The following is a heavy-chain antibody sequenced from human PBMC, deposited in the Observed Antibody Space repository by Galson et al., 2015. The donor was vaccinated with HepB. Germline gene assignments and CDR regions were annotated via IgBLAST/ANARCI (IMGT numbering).Heavy chain of an antibody. V-gene: IGHV1-69*13. D-gene: IGHD1-26*01. Sequence: SVKVSCKASGGTFSRYAISWVRQAPGQGLEWMGGIIPIFDTANYAQKFQGRVTITADESTSTAYMELSSLRSEDTAVYYCARGSGGGSYYFDYWGQGTLVTVSS. CDR2: IIPIFDTA. CDR1: GGTFSRYA. J-gene: IGHJ4*02. CDR3: ARGSGGGSYYFDY.